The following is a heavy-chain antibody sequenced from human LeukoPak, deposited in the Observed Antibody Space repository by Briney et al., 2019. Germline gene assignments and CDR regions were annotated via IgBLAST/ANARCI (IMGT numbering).Heavy chain of an antibody. CDR3: NKGYGDSDFDY. D-gene: IGHD3-10*01. CDR1: GFTFINAR. CDR2: VKSRIDGGAS. Sequence: PGGSLRLSCAASGFTFINARMGWVRQAPGKGLEWVGLVKSRIDGGASDYGAPVKGRFTISRDDSKHTLYLQMTSLKSEDTAVYYCNKGYGDSDFDYWGQGTLVTVSS. J-gene: IGHJ4*02. V-gene: IGHV3-15*01.